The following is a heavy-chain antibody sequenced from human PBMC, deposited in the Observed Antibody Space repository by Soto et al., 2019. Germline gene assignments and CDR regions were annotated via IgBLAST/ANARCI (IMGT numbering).Heavy chain of an antibody. D-gene: IGHD2-15*01. CDR3: ARIYCSGGSCYPGGNWFDP. CDR2: TYYSGST. CDR1: GGSTSSYY. V-gene: IGHV4-59*01. J-gene: IGHJ5*02. Sequence: SETLSLTCTVSGGSTSSYYWSWIRQPPGKGLEWIGYTYYSGSTNYNPSLKSRVTVSVDTSRNQFSLKLNSVTAADTAVYYCARIYCSGGSCYPGGNWFDPWGQGTLVTVSS.